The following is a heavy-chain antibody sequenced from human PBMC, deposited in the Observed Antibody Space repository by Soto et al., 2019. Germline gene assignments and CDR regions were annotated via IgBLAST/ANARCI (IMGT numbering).Heavy chain of an antibody. CDR3: ARTLEDSIRRVEWFSYKWFDT. Sequence: SETLSLTCDVHGDSLSGYAWSWIRQPPGKGLEWIGEITFRGVTNYHPSLKSRVSMSVDTSKNRISLNVSSVTAADTALYFCARTLEDSIRRVEWFSYKWFDTWGPGTLVTVSS. V-gene: IGHV4-34*01. J-gene: IGHJ5*02. CDR2: ITFRGVT. CDR1: GDSLSGYA. D-gene: IGHD3-9*01.